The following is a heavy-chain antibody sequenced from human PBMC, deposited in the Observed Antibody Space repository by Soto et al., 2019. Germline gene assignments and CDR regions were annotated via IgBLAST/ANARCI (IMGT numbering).Heavy chain of an antibody. D-gene: IGHD3-9*01. Sequence: PGGSLRLSCAASGFTFSDHYMDWVRQASGKGLEWVGRIRKKANSYTAEYAASVKGRFTISRDDSKNSLYLQMNSLKIEDTALYYCVRAGTGYQLDYWGQGTLVTVS. V-gene: IGHV3-72*01. CDR1: GFTFSDHY. CDR3: VRAGTGYQLDY. J-gene: IGHJ4*02. CDR2: IRKKANSYTA.